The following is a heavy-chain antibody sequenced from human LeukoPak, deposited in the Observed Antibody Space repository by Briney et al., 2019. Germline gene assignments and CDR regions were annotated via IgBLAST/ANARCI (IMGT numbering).Heavy chain of an antibody. V-gene: IGHV3-11*04. J-gene: IGHJ4*02. CDR2: ISSPGTAI. D-gene: IGHD3-22*01. Sequence: GGSLRLSCAASGFTFSDYYMAWIRQAPGKGLEWVSYISSPGTAIYYADSVKGRFTISRDNAKDSLYLQMNSLRAEDTAVYYCARDSGSSGYYVFDYWGQGTLVTVSS. CDR1: GFTFSDYY. CDR3: ARDSGSSGYYVFDY.